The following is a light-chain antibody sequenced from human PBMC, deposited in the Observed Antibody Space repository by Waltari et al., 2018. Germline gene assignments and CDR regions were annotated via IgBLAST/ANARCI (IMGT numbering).Light chain of an antibody. J-gene: IGLJ2*01. CDR3: NSRDSSGNHLV. Sequence: SSELTQEPAVSVALGQPVTITCPGDSLRSYYARWYQQKPGQAPVLVIYGKNNRPSGIPDRFSGSSSGNTASLTITGAQAEDEADYYCNSRDSSGNHLVFGGGTKLTVL. V-gene: IGLV3-19*01. CDR1: SLRSYY. CDR2: GKN.